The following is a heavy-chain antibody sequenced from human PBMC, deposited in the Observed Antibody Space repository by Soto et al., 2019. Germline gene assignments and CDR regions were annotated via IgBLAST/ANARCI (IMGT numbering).Heavy chain of an antibody. CDR1: GFTFSSYD. CDR3: ARAISSLWAFDI. J-gene: IGHJ3*02. V-gene: IGHV3-13*01. D-gene: IGHD3-3*02. CDR2: IGTAGDT. Sequence: PGGSLRLSCAASGFTFSSYDMHWVRQATGKGLEWVSAIGTAGDTYYPGSVKGRFTISRENAKNSLYLQMNSLRAGDTAVYYCARAISSLWAFDIWGQGTMVTVSS.